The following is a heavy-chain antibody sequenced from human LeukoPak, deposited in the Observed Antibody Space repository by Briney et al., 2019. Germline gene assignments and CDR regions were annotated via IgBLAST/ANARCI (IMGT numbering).Heavy chain of an antibody. Sequence: GGSLRLSCAASGFTVSSNYMSWVRQAPGKGLEWVSVIYSGGSTYYADSVKGRFTISRDNSKTTLYLQMNSLRAEDTAVYYCARPSGSPIGHYFDYWGQGTLVTVSS. V-gene: IGHV3-66*02. CDR1: GFTVSSNY. CDR3: ARPSGSPIGHYFDY. J-gene: IGHJ4*02. CDR2: IYSGGST. D-gene: IGHD1-26*01.